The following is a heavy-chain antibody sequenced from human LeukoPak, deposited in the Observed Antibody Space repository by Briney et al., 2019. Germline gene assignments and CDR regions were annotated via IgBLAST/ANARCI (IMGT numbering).Heavy chain of an antibody. J-gene: IGHJ4*02. CDR3: AKDQATMIVVVTHFDY. D-gene: IGHD3-22*01. Sequence: ETGGSLRLSCAASGFTFSSYAMSWVRQAPGKGLEWVSATSGSGGSTYYADSVKGRFTISRDNSKNTLYLQMNSLRAEDTAVYYCAKDQATMIVVVTHFDYWGQGTLVTVSS. V-gene: IGHV3-23*01. CDR2: TSGSGGST. CDR1: GFTFSSYA.